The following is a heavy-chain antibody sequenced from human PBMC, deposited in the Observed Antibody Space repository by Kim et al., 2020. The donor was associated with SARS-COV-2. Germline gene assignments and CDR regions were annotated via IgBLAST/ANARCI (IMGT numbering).Heavy chain of an antibody. V-gene: IGHV3-66*01. CDR2: IYTAGKT. CDR1: GLTVSSNY. D-gene: IGHD6-6*01. CDR3: AACGNSALICPFDV. J-gene: IGHJ3*01. Sequence: GGSLRLSCVASGLTVSSNYMSWVRQAPGKGLEWVSVIYTAGKTYYADSVKGRFTISRDNSKNTLYLQMNNLRADDTAMYYCAACGNSALICPFDVWGQGTKVTVSS.